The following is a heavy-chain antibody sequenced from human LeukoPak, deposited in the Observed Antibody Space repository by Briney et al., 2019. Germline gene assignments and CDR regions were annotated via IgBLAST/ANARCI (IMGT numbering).Heavy chain of an antibody. Sequence: SETLSLTCTVSGGSISSSSYYWGWIRQPPGKGLEWIGSIYYSGSTYYNPSLKSRVTISVDTSKNQFSLKLSSVTAADTAVYYCARDWYDIFGYYYGMDVWGQGTTVTVSS. D-gene: IGHD3-9*01. V-gene: IGHV4-39*07. CDR1: GGSISSSSYY. CDR2: IYYSGST. J-gene: IGHJ6*02. CDR3: ARDWYDIFGYYYGMDV.